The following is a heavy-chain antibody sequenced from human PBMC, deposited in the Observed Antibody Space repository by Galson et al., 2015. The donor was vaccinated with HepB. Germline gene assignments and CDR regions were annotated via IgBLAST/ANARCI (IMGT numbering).Heavy chain of an antibody. D-gene: IGHD5-18*01. J-gene: IGHJ4*02. CDR1: GGSISSSNW. CDR2: IYHSGST. Sequence: ETLSLTCAVSGGSISSSNWWSWVRQPPGKGLEWIGEIYHSGSTNYNSSLKSRVTISVDKSKNQFSLKLSSVTAADTAVYYCARVGFRDTAMVPFDYWGQGTLVTVSS. V-gene: IGHV4-4*02. CDR3: ARVGFRDTAMVPFDY.